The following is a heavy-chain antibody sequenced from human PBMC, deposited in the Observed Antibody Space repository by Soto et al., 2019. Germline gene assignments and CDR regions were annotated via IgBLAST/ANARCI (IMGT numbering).Heavy chain of an antibody. J-gene: IGHJ5*02. CDR2: ISYDGSNK. CDR1: GFTFSSYG. V-gene: IGHV3-30*18. D-gene: IGHD2-15*01. Sequence: QVQLVESGGGVVQPGRSLRLSCAASGFTFSSYGMHWVRQAPGKGLEWVAVISYDGSNKYYADSVKGRFTISRDNSKNTLYLQMNSLRAEDTAVYYCAKNSGGEYCSGGSCYSGLFDPWGQGTLVTVSS. CDR3: AKNSGGEYCSGGSCYSGLFDP.